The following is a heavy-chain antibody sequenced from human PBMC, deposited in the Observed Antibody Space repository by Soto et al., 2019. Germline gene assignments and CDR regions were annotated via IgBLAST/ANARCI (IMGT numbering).Heavy chain of an antibody. CDR3: ARDPATSSSWSSEYFQH. J-gene: IGHJ1*01. CDR2: IYSGGST. CDR1: GFTVSSNY. V-gene: IGHV3-66*01. Sequence: PGGSLRLSCAASGFTVSSNYMSWVRQAPGKGLEWVSVIYSGGSTYYSDSMKGRFTIPRDNAKNSLYLQMNSLRDEDTAVYYCARDPATSSSWSSEYFQHWGQGTLVTVSS. D-gene: IGHD6-13*01.